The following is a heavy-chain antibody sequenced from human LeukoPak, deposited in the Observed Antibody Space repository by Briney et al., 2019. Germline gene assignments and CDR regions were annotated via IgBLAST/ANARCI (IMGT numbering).Heavy chain of an antibody. J-gene: IGHJ5*01. D-gene: IGHD3-22*01. CDR1: GFTFSNYW. Sequence: GGSLRLSCAASGFTFSNYWMHWGRQAPGTGLVWVSRVNSDGINTSYADSVKGRFTISRDNAKNTLNLQMNSLRAEDTAVYYCARDLGQYYDTSDNWFDPWGQGTMVTVSS. CDR3: ARDLGQYYDTSDNWFDP. CDR2: VNSDGINT. V-gene: IGHV3-74*01.